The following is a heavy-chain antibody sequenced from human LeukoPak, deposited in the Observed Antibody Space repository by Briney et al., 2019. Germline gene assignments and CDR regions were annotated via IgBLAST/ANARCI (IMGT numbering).Heavy chain of an antibody. Sequence: ASVKVSCKVSGYTLTELSMHWVRQAPGKGLEWMGGFDPEDGKTIYAQKFQGRVTMTEDTSTDTAYMELSSLRSEDTAVYYCATGKYSSSWQFDYWGQGTLVTVSS. J-gene: IGHJ4*02. CDR3: ATGKYSSSWQFDY. CDR1: GYTLTELS. D-gene: IGHD6-13*01. CDR2: FDPEDGKT. V-gene: IGHV1-24*01.